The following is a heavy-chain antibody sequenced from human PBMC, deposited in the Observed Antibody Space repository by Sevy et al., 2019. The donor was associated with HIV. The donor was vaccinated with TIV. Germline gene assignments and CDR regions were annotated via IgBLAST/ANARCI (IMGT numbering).Heavy chain of an antibody. D-gene: IGHD3-22*01. CDR3: ATSSNYYDTPLAYY. CDR2: FDPEDGET. Sequence: ASVKVSCKVSGYTLTELSMHWVRQAPGKGLEWMGGFDPEDGETIYAQKFQGRVTMTEDTSTDTAYMELSSLRSEDTAVYYCATSSNYYDTPLAYYWGQGTLVTVSS. V-gene: IGHV1-24*01. CDR1: GYTLTELS. J-gene: IGHJ4*02.